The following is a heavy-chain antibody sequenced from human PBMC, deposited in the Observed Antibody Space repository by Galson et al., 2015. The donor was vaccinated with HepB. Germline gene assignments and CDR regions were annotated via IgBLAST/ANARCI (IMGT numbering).Heavy chain of an antibody. CDR3: ARAHTGALYPASGWFDP. D-gene: IGHD2-8*02. Sequence: SVKVSCKASDYTFIDYAISWVRQAPGQGLEWLGWISPSNGYTRYAQKLQDRVTMTTDTSTRTAYMEVRSLRSDDTAVYYCARAHTGALYPASGWFDPWGQGTLVTVSS. CDR2: ISPSNGYT. V-gene: IGHV1-18*01. CDR1: DYTFIDYA. J-gene: IGHJ5*02.